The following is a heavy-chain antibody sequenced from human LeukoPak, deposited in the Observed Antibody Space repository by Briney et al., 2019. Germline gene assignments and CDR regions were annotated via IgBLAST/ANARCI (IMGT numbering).Heavy chain of an antibody. CDR2: INSGEEST. CDR1: GYTLTRYA. V-gene: IGHV1-3*01. Sequence: GPSVKVSCKACGYTLTRYAMHWVSQARGQRLECMGWINSGEESTQFSQNFQGRVTVTRDTSASTVYMELSRLRSEDTAVYYCARGYCSRTSGQSYLDYWGQGTLVTVSS. CDR3: ARGYCSRTSGQSYLDY. J-gene: IGHJ4*02. D-gene: IGHD2-2*01.